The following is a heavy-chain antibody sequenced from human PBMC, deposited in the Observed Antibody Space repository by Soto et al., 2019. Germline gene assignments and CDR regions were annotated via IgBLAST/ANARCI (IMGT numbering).Heavy chain of an antibody. J-gene: IGHJ4*02. Sequence: KLYRKTAGYAFSRYSIILVLNKTAQGLEWMGGIIPVFATTYYAEKFEGRVTITADESTNTAYMELSSLRSEDTVLYYCARGDTGYVWFNDIWGQGTVVTVSS. CDR2: IIPVFATT. V-gene: IGHV1-69*01. CDR1: GYAFSRYS. D-gene: IGHD3-16*01. CDR3: ARGDTGYVWFNDI.